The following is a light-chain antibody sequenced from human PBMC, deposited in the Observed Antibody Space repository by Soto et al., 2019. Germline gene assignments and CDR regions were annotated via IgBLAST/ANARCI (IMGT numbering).Light chain of an antibody. CDR3: QLSGTSPPVA. Sequence: EIVLTQSPGTLSLSPGERATLSCRASQSVGSRFLAWYQQKPGQAPSLLIYGASNRATGIPDRFSGSGSGTDFTLTIRSLEPEDFAVYYYQLSGTSPPVAFGEGNKVEIK. J-gene: IGKJ4*01. CDR1: QSVGSRF. V-gene: IGKV3-20*01. CDR2: GAS.